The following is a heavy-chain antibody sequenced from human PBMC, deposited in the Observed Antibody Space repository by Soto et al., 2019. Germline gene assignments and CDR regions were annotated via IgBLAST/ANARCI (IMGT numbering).Heavy chain of an antibody. J-gene: IGHJ6*02. D-gene: IGHD3-10*01. V-gene: IGHV3-30*18. CDR2: ISYDGSNK. CDR1: GFTFSSYG. CDR3: AKEGGSGSYYNLHYYYGMDV. Sequence: GGSLRLSCAASGFTFSSYGMHWVRQAPGKGLEWVAVISYDGSNKYYADSVKGRFTISRDNSKNTLYLQMNSLRAEDTAVYYCAKEGGSGSYYNLHYYYGMDVWGQGTTVTVSS.